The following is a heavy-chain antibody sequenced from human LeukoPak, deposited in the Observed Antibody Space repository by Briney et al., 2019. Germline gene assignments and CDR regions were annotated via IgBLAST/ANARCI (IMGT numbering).Heavy chain of an antibody. V-gene: IGHV3-48*03. CDR1: GFTISSYE. CDR2: IHSSGSTI. J-gene: IGHJ4*02. Sequence: GGSLRLSCAASGFTISSYEMNWVRQAPGKGLEWISYIHSSGSTIYYADSVKGRFTISRDNAKNSLYLQMNSLRAKDTAVYYCVRDKSGCCFDYWGQGTLVTVSS. D-gene: IGHD1-26*01. CDR3: VRDKSGCCFDY.